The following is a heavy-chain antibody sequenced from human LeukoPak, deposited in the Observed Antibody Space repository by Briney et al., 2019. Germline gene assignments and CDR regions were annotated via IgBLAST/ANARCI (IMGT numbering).Heavy chain of an antibody. D-gene: IGHD6-6*01. J-gene: IGHJ6*03. CDR2: IYYSGST. CDR3: AREGYSSSSSYYYYMDV. Sequence: PSETLSLTCTVSGGSISSHYWSWIRQPPGRGLEWIGYIYYSGSTNYNPSLKSRVTISVDTSKNQFSLKLSSVTAADMAVYYCAREGYSSSSSYYYYMDVWGKGTTVTVSS. CDR1: GGSISSHY. V-gene: IGHV4-59*11.